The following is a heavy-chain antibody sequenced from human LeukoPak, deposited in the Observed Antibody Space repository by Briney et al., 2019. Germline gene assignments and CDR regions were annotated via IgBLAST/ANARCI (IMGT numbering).Heavy chain of an antibody. D-gene: IGHD2-15*01. CDR3: ARCRTVVAAYYFDY. CDR2: INHSGST. V-gene: IGHV4-34*01. Sequence: SETLSLTCAVYGGSFSGYYWSWIRRPPGEGLEWIGEINHSGSTNYNPSLKSRVTISVDTSKNQFSLKLSSVTAADTAVYYCARCRTVVAAYYFDYWGQGTLVTVSS. J-gene: IGHJ4*02. CDR1: GGSFSGYY.